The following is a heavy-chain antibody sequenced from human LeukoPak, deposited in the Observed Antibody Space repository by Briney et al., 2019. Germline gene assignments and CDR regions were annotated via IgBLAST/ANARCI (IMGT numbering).Heavy chain of an antibody. CDR1: GGSISGYY. D-gene: IGHD5-24*01. J-gene: IGHJ5*02. CDR3: ARHTAEKYNWFDR. CDR2: IYYSGST. V-gene: IGHV4-59*01. Sequence: SETLSLTCTVSGGSISGYYWSWIRQPPGKGLEWIGYIYYSGSTNYNPSLKTRVTISVDTSKNQSSLKLSSVTAADTAVYYCARHTAEKYNWFDRWGQGTLVTVSS.